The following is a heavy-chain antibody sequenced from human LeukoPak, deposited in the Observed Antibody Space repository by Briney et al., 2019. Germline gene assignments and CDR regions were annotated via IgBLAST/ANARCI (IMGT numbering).Heavy chain of an antibody. CDR3: ARGYGGMFDP. V-gene: IGHV1-8*01. D-gene: IGHD3-10*01. J-gene: IGHJ5*02. CDR1: RYTFTICD. CDR2: MNPNSGNT. Sequence: ASVKVSCKSSRYTFTICDINWVPQATGQGLEWMGWMNPNSGNTGYAQKFQGRVTMTRNTSISTAYMELSSLRSEDTSVYYCARGYGGMFDPWAQGTLVTVSS.